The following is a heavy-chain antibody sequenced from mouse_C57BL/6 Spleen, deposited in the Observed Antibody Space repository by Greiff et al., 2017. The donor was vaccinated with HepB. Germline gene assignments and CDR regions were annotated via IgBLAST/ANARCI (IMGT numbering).Heavy chain of an antibody. D-gene: IGHD1-1*01. V-gene: IGHV5-16*01. CDR2: INYDGSST. J-gene: IGHJ1*03. CDR3: ARDGYYGSSYFYWYFDV. CDR1: GFTFSDYY. Sequence: EVKLVESEGGLVQPGRSMKLSCTASGFTFSDYYMAWVRQVPEKGLEWVANINYDGSSTYYLDSLKSRFIISRDNAKNILYLQMSSLKSEDTATYYCARDGYYGSSYFYWYFDVWGTGTTVTVSS.